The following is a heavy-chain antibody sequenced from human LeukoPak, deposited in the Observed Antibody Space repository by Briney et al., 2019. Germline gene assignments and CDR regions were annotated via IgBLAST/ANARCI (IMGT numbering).Heavy chain of an antibody. CDR2: IIPIFGTA. Sequence: SVKASCTASGGTFSSYAISWVRQAPGQGLEWMGGIIPIFGTANYAQKFQGRVTITADESTSTAYMELSSLRSEDTAVYYCAREMELVHYYYGMDVWGQGTTVTVYS. CDR3: AREMELVHYYYGMDV. D-gene: IGHD6-6*01. V-gene: IGHV1-69*13. CDR1: GGTFSSYA. J-gene: IGHJ6*02.